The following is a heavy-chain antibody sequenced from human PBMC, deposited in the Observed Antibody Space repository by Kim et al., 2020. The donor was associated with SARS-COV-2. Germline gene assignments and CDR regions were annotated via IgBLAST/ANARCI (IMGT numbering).Heavy chain of an antibody. CDR1: GFTFRTYA. CDR3: VKDGDPPTTRTDPLDI. J-gene: IGHJ3*02. Sequence: GGSLRLSCATSGFTFRTYAMSWVRQAPGKGLEWLSAISGTGATTHYADSVKGRFTISRDNSMNPLSLQMTILTVEDTALYYCVKDGDPPTTRTDPLDIWG. CDR2: ISGTGATT. V-gene: IGHV3-23*01.